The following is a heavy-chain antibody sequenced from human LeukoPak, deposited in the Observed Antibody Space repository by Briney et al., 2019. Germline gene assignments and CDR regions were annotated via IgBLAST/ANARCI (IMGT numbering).Heavy chain of an antibody. CDR1: GYTFTGYY. CDR3: AREGRAVAGTNDY. V-gene: IGHV1-46*01. CDR2: INPSGGST. D-gene: IGHD6-19*01. J-gene: IGHJ4*02. Sequence: ASVKVSCKASGYTFTGYYMHWVRQAPGQGPEWMGIINPSGGSTSYAQKFQGRVTMTRDTSTSTVFMELSSLRSEDTAVYYCAREGRAVAGTNDYWGQGTLVTVSS.